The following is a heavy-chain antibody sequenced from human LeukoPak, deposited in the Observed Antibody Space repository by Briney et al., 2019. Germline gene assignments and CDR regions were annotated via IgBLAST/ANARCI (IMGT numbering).Heavy chain of an antibody. D-gene: IGHD3-10*01. V-gene: IGHV4-30-2*01. CDR1: GGFISSGGYS. CDR2: IYHSGST. J-gene: IGHJ5*02. Sequence: SETLSLTCAVSGGFISSGGYSWSWIRQPPGKGLEWIGYIYHSGSTYYNPSLKSRVTISVDRSKNQFSLKLSSVTAADTAVYYCARARYPMVRGVNWFDPWGQGTLVTVSS. CDR3: ARARYPMVRGVNWFDP.